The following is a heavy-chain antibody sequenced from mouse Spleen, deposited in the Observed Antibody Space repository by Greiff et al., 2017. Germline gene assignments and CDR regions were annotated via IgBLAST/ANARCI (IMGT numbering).Heavy chain of an antibody. CDR3: ARSGDGYYDYAMDY. J-gene: IGHJ4*01. D-gene: IGHD2-3*01. Sequence: DVHLVESGPGLVKPSQSLSLTCSVTGYSITSGYYWNWIRQFPGNKLEWMGYISYDGSNNYNPSLKNRISITRDTSKNQFFLKLNSVTTEDTATYYCARSGDGYYDYAMDYWGQGTSVTVSS. CDR2: ISYDGSN. CDR1: GYSITSGYY. V-gene: IGHV3-6*01.